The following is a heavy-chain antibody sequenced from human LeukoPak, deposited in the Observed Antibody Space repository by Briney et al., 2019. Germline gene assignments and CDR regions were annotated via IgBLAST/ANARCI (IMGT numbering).Heavy chain of an antibody. V-gene: IGHV4-34*01. D-gene: IGHD6-13*01. J-gene: IGHJ4*02. Sequence: GSLRLSCAASGFTFDDYGMSWVRQAPGKGLEWIGEINHSGSTNYNPSLKSRVTISVDTSKNQFSLKLSSVTAADTAVYYCARGRSSWYWGQGTLVTVSS. CDR3: ARGRSSWY. CDR2: INHSGST. CDR1: GFTFDDYG.